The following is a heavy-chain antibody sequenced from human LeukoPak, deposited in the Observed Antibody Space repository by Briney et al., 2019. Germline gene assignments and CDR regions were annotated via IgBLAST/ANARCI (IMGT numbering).Heavy chain of an antibody. J-gene: IGHJ5*02. CDR3: ARGRREVVPAAIFSWFDP. Sequence: TLSLTCTVSGGSISSGGYYWSWIRQHPGKGLEWIGYIYYSGSTYYNPSLKSRVTISVDTSKNQFSLKLSSVTAADTAVYYCARGRREVVPAAIFSWFDPWGQGTLVTVSS. D-gene: IGHD2-2*01. CDR2: IYYSGST. V-gene: IGHV4-31*03. CDR1: GGSISSGGYY.